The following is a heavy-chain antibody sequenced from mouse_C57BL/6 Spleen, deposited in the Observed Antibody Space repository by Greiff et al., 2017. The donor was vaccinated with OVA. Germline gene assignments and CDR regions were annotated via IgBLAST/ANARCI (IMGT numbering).Heavy chain of an antibody. D-gene: IGHD1-1*01. CDR1: GYSITSGYY. J-gene: IGHJ2*01. V-gene: IGHV3-6*01. CDR2: IRSDGSN. CDR3: ARISGYGSSYVGDLDY. Sequence: VQLQQPGPGLVKPSQSLSLTCSATGYSITSGYYCNWNRQSPGNKLEWMGYIRSDGSNNYNPSLKNRTSITRDTSTNQSFLKLNSVTTEDTATYYCARISGYGSSYVGDLDYWGQGTTLTVSS.